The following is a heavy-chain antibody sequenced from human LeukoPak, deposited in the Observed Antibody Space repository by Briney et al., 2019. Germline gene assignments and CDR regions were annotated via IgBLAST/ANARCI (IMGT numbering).Heavy chain of an antibody. CDR3: ARDSKQVGINWGSFPFAY. Sequence: GASVKVSCKASGYTFTGYCMHWVRQAPGQGLEWMGSIDPTGGGTTYAQRFQGRVTMTRDMSTNTVYMELSSLRSQDTAVYYCARDSKQVGINWGSFPFAYWGQGTLVTVSS. J-gene: IGHJ4*02. CDR1: GYTFTGYC. V-gene: IGHV1-46*01. CDR2: IDPTGGGT. D-gene: IGHD1-26*01.